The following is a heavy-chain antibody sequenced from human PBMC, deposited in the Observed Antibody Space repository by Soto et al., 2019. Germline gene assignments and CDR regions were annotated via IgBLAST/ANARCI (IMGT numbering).Heavy chain of an antibody. J-gene: IGHJ4*02. CDR2: IYPSGMP. CDR3: DRDRAGYGLFDS. Sequence: SSTXSLTWTVGVCCIISASYSLSWIRQPPGNGLEWIGYIYPSGMPFYKPPLRSRVTISLDRSNDQFSLNLKSVTAAPTAVYYCDRDRAGYGLFDSCGQRTLVNVYS. D-gene: IGHD2-15*01. V-gene: IGHV4-30-2*01. CDR1: VCCIISASYS.